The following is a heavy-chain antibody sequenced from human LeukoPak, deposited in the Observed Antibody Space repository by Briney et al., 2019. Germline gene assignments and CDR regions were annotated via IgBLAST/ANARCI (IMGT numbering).Heavy chain of an antibody. CDR2: IIPILDTT. CDR1: GGTLSNYA. D-gene: IGHD3-10*01. J-gene: IGHJ4*02. V-gene: IGHV1-69*11. CDR3: AGESFSRRAGITMVRGVITY. Sequence: ASVKVSCKASGGTLSNYAINWVRQAPGQGLEWMGRIIPILDTTNYAQKFQGRVTIITDESTSTAYVELITLRSGDTAVYYCAGESFSRRAGITMVRGVITYWGQGTLVTVSS.